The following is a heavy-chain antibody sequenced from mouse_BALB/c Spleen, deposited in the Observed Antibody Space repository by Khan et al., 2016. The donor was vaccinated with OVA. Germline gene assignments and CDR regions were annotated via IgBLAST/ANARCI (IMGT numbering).Heavy chain of an antibody. D-gene: IGHD1-1*01. J-gene: IGHJ2*01. CDR1: GYSITSDYA. CDR3: ARSVTITTVVATDFAY. V-gene: IGHV3-2*02. Sequence: EVQLQESGPGLVKPSQSLSLTCTVTGYSITSDYAWNWIRQFPGNKLEWMGYISSSGRTSYNPSLKSRISITRDTSKNQFFLQLNSVTTEDTATYYCARSVTITTVVATDFAYWGQGTTLTGSS. CDR2: ISSSGRT.